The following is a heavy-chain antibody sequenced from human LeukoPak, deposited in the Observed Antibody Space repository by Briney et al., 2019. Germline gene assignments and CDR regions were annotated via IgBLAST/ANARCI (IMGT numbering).Heavy chain of an antibody. CDR1: GFTVSSNY. D-gene: IGHD3-9*01. CDR3: ARNYDILTGYSQFDP. Sequence: GGSLRLSFAASGFTVSSNYMSWVRQAPGKWLEWVSAIYSGARTYYADSVKGRFTISRDNSKNTLYLQMNSLRAEDTAVYYCARNYDILTGYSQFDPWGQGTLVTVSS. V-gene: IGHV3-66*02. J-gene: IGHJ5*02. CDR2: IYSGART.